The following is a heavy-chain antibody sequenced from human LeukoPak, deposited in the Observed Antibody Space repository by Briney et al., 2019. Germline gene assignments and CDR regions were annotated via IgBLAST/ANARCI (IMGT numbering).Heavy chain of an antibody. CDR2: IYYSGST. CDR1: GGSISSYY. Sequence: PSETLSLTCTVSGGSISSYYWSWIRQPPGKGLEWIGYIYYSGSTNYNPSLKSRVTISVDTSKYQFSLKLSSVTAADTAVYYCARASREYYDILTGSPFYYGMDVWGQGTTVTVSS. D-gene: IGHD3-9*01. V-gene: IGHV4-59*01. J-gene: IGHJ6*02. CDR3: ARASREYYDILTGSPFYYGMDV.